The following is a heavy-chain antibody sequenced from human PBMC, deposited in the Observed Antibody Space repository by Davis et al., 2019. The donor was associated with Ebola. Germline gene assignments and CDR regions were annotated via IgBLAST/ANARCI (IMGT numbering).Heavy chain of an antibody. CDR2: INHSGST. CDR1: GGSFSGYY. CDR3: AKETRGGAQDQ. V-gene: IGHV4-34*01. D-gene: IGHD2-21*01. J-gene: IGHJ4*02. Sequence: PSETLSLTCAVYGGSFSGYYWSWIRQPPGKGLEWIGEINHSGSTNYNPSLKTRVTMSVDTSRNQFSLKLSSVTTADTAIYYCAKETRGGAQDQWGQGTLVTVSA.